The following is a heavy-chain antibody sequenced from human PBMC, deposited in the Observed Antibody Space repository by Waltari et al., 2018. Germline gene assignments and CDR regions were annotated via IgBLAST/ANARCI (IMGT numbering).Heavy chain of an antibody. CDR1: GFTFSTHT. J-gene: IGHJ4*02. Sequence: EVLLVDSGGGLVQPGGSLRVSCAASGFTFSTHTMSRVRQAPGKGVEWVAAISGSGASTYYADSVKGHFTISRDNSKNTLYLQMNSLRAEDTAVYYCAKGPKYYFDYWGQGTLVTVSS. CDR2: ISGSGAST. CDR3: AKGPKYYFDY. V-gene: IGHV3-23*04.